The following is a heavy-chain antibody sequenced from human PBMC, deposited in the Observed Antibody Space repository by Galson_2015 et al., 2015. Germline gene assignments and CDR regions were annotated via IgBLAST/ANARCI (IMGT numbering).Heavy chain of an antibody. CDR1: GYTFSTYD. J-gene: IGHJ4*02. Sequence: QSGAEVTKPGASVRISCKASGYTFSTYDISWIRQAPGQGLEWVGWISTKSAYTTYTQNVQGRVTMTIDTSTTTAYMELTRLTSDDTAVYFCARYGTTGTTRPFDVWGQGTLVTVSS. V-gene: IGHV1-18*01. CDR2: ISTKSAYT. CDR3: ARYGTTGTTRPFDV. D-gene: IGHD1-1*01.